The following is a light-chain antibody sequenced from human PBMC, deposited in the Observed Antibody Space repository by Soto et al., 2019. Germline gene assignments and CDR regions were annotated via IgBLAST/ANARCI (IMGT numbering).Light chain of an antibody. J-gene: IGKJ1*01. CDR1: QSVSSN. CDR2: GAS. V-gene: IGKV3-15*01. Sequence: EIMMTQSPATLSVSPGERATFSCRASQSVSSNLAWYQQKPGQAPRLLIYGASTRATGIPAGFSGSGSGTEFTLTISSLQSEDFAVYYCQQYNNWPPWTFGQGTKVDIK. CDR3: QQYNNWPPWT.